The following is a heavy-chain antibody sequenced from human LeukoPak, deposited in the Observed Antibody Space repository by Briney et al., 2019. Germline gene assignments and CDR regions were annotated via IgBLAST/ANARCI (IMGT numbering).Heavy chain of an antibody. Sequence: SETLSLTCAVYGGSSSGYYWSWNRQPPGKGLEWIGEINHSGSTNYNPSLKSRVTISVDTSKNQFSLKLSSVTAADTAVYYCAGGSYYDFWSGYYTATPPGYWGQGTLVTVSS. CDR1: GGSSSGYY. CDR3: AGGSYYDFWSGYYTATPPGY. J-gene: IGHJ4*02. D-gene: IGHD3-3*01. V-gene: IGHV4-34*01. CDR2: INHSGST.